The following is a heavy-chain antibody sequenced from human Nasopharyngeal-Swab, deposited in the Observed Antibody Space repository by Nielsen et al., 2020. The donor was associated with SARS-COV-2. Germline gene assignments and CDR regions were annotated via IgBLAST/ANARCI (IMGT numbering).Heavy chain of an antibody. CDR2: IYYGGST. Sequence: SEPLSLTCTASGGSISSSTYYWAWIRQPPGKGLEWIGSIYYGGSTYYNPSLKSRVTISVDTSKNQFSLKLSSVTAADTAVYYCATLSSSWYEYYFDYWGQGTLVTVSS. J-gene: IGHJ4*02. CDR1: GGSISSSTYY. V-gene: IGHV4-39*01. CDR3: ATLSSSWYEYYFDY. D-gene: IGHD6-13*01.